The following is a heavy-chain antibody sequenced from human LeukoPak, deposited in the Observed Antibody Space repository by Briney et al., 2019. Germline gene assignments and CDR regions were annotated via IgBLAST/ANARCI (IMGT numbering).Heavy chain of an antibody. D-gene: IGHD3-10*01. CDR1: GYTFTSYG. V-gene: IGHV1-69*04. J-gene: IGHJ6*02. CDR3: AREVMTVRGVISGGSDV. CDR2: IIPILGIA. Sequence: ASVKVSCKASGYTFTSYGISWVRQAPGQGLEWMGRIIPILGIANYAQKFQGRVTITADKSTSTAYMELSSLRSEDTAVYYCAREVMTVRGVISGGSDVWGQGTTVTVSS.